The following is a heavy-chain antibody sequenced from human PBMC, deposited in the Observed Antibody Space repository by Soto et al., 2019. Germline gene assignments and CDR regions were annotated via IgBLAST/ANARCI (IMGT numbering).Heavy chain of an antibody. V-gene: IGHV1-18*01. J-gene: IGHJ5*02. CDR1: GYTFTSYG. D-gene: IGHD2-15*01. Sequence: QVQLVQSGAEVKKPGASVKVSCKASGYTFTSYGISWVRQAPGQGREWMGWISAYNGNTNYAQKLQGRVTMTTDTSTSTAYVELRSLSSDDTAVYYGARVGDIVVVVPNWFDPWGQGTLVTVSS. CDR3: ARVGDIVVVVPNWFDP. CDR2: ISAYNGNT.